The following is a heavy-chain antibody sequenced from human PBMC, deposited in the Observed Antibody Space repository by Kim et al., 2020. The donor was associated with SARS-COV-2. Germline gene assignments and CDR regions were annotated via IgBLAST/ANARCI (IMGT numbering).Heavy chain of an antibody. J-gene: IGHJ5*02. V-gene: IGHV4-34*01. Sequence: SETLSLTCAVYGGSFSAHYWSWFRQPPGKGLEWIGEINHSGSTNYNPSLKSRVTISVNTSKNHFSLTLSSVTAADTAVYYCATGPSVQLLWFENWFDPWGQGSLVTVSS. D-gene: IGHD3-10*01. CDR2: INHSGST. CDR1: GGSFSAHY. CDR3: ATGPSVQLLWFENWFDP.